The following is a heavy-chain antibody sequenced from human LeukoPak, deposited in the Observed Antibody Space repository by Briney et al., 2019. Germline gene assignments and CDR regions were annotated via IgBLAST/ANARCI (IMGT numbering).Heavy chain of an antibody. CDR3: ARDRYYYDSSGYLFDY. V-gene: IGHV4-4*07. CDR2: IHSSGST. D-gene: IGHD3-22*01. CDR1: GVSISSYY. Sequence: SETLSLTCTVSGVSISSYYWSWIRQPAGKGLEWIGRIHSSGSTNYNPSLKSRVTMSVDTSKNQFSLELSSVTAADTAVYYCARDRYYYDSSGYLFDYWGQGTLVTVSS. J-gene: IGHJ4*02.